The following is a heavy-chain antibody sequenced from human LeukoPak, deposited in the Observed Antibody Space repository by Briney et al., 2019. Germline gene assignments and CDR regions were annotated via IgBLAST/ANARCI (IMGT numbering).Heavy chain of an antibody. Sequence: GGSLRLSCAASGFTFSSYGMHWVRQAPGKGLEWVAFIRYDGSNKYYADSVKGRFTISRDNAKNSLYLQMNSLRAEDTAVYYCARENDYVWGSYRLFDYWGQGTLVTVSS. D-gene: IGHD3-16*02. CDR2: IRYDGSNK. CDR1: GFTFSSYG. V-gene: IGHV3-30*02. CDR3: ARENDYVWGSYRLFDY. J-gene: IGHJ4*02.